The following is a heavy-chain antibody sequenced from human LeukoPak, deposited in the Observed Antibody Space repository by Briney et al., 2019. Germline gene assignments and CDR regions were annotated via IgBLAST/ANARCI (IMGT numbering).Heavy chain of an antibody. J-gene: IGHJ6*02. CDR2: IYSGGST. Sequence: GGSLRLSCAASGFTVSSNYMSWVRQAPGKGLEWVSVIYSGGSTYYADSVKGRFTISRDNSKNTLYLQMNSLRAEDTAVYYCVSRPGRYSGSYYYYYGMDVWGQGTTVTVSS. CDR1: GFTVSSNY. D-gene: IGHD1-26*01. V-gene: IGHV3-66*01. CDR3: VSRPGRYSGSYYYYYGMDV.